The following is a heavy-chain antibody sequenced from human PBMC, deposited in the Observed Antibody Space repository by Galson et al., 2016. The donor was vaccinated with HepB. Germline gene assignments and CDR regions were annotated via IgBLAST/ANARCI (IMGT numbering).Heavy chain of an antibody. Sequence: SLRLSCAASGFIFSFYAIHWVRQAPGKGLEWVAVISNDGDNKYYADSVKGRFTISRGNSKNTVYLQVNSLTTEDTAVYWCARESIIAARSFDYWGQGTLVTVSS. V-gene: IGHV3-30*04. CDR2: ISNDGDNK. CDR3: ARESIIAARSFDY. J-gene: IGHJ4*02. D-gene: IGHD6-6*01. CDR1: GFIFSFYA.